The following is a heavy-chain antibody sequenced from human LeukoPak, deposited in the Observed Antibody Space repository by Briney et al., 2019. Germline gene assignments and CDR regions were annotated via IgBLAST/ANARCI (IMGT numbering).Heavy chain of an antibody. CDR1: GGTFSSYA. V-gene: IGHV1-69*13. CDR3: ARASDGYRSGWESYYYMDV. Sequence: APVKVSCKASGGTFSSYAISWVRQAPGQGLEWMGGIIPIFGTANYAQKFQGRVTITADESTSTAYMELSSLRSEDTAVYYCARASDGYRSGWESYYYMDVWGKGTTVTVSS. J-gene: IGHJ6*03. CDR2: IIPIFGTA. D-gene: IGHD6-19*01.